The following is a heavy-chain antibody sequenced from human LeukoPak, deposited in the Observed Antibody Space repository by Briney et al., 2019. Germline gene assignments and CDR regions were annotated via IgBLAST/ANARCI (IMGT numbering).Heavy chain of an antibody. Sequence: GGSLRLSCTVSGFNFRTYAMHWVRQAPGRGLEWVAVISFDGSNKYFADSVDGRFAISRDDSKNTMTLYLNSLRVDDTAMYYCVRGSYSSGWYWYFDYWGQGALVTVSS. CDR3: VRGSYSSGWYWYFDY. V-gene: IGHV3-30*09. CDR2: ISFDGSNK. D-gene: IGHD6-19*01. J-gene: IGHJ4*02. CDR1: GFNFRTYA.